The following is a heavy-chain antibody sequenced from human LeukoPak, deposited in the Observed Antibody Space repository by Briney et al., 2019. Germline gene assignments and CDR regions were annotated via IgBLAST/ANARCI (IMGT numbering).Heavy chain of an antibody. CDR1: GFTVSSNY. J-gene: IGHJ4*02. Sequence: GGSLRLSCAASGFTVSSNYMSWVRQAPGKGLEWVSVIYSGGSTYYPDSVKGRFTISRDNSKNTLYLQMNSLRAEDTAVYYCARDPGGYYDSSGYSHSDYWGQGTLVTVSS. V-gene: IGHV3-66*01. CDR2: IYSGGST. CDR3: ARDPGGYYDSSGYSHSDY. D-gene: IGHD3-22*01.